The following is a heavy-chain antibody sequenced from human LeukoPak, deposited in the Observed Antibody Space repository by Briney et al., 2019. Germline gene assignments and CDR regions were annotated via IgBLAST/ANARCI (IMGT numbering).Heavy chain of an antibody. CDR3: AKGNSGEYYDTYFDS. D-gene: IGHD1-26*01. V-gene: IGHV3-23*01. Sequence: GGSLRLSCSASGFTFTTYGMNWVRQAPGKGLEWVSGIGGSGIRTYYADSVKGRFIISRDNSRNSLFLQMNSLRSEDTAFYYCAKGNSGEYYDTYFDSWGQGTLVAVSS. CDR1: GFTFTTYG. CDR2: IGGSGIRT. J-gene: IGHJ4*02.